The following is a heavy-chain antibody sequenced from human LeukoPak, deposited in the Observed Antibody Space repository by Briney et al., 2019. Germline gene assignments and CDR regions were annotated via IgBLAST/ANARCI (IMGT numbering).Heavy chain of an antibody. D-gene: IGHD2-15*01. CDR1: GYSISSGYY. J-gene: IGHJ4*02. CDR3: AGPFWGVSGGSREEHTFDY. Sequence: SETLSLTCAVSGYSISSGYYWGWIRHPPGKGLEWIGSICHSGSTYYNPSLKSRVTISVDTSKNQFYLKLSSVTAADTAVYYCAGPFWGVSGGSREEHTFDYWGQGTLVTVSS. CDR2: ICHSGST. V-gene: IGHV4-38-2*01.